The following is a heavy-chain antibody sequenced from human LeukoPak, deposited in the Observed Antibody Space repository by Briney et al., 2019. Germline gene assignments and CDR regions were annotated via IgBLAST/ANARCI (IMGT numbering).Heavy chain of an antibody. CDR2: IIPIFGTA. D-gene: IGHD5-24*01. CDR1: GGTFSSHA. Sequence: ASVKVSCEDSGGTFSSHAISWVRQAPGQGLEWMGGIIPIFGTANYAQKFQGRVTITTDESTSTAYMELSSLRSEDTAVYYCARVEMATIGQAGVFDYWGQGTLVTVSS. CDR3: ARVEMATIGQAGVFDY. V-gene: IGHV1-69*05. J-gene: IGHJ4*02.